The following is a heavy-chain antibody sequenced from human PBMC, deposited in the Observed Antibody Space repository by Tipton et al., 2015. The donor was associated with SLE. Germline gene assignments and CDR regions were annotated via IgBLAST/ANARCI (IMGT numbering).Heavy chain of an antibody. D-gene: IGHD2/OR15-2a*01. Sequence: TLSLTCTVSRYSISSGYFWGWIRQPPGKGLEWIGTMSHSGDTYYNPSLESRVTMSMDTSKNQFSLELASVTAADTAFYYCAKDRGGGGISLLFDLWGQGTLVTVSS. CDR1: RYSISSGYF. CDR3: AKDRGGGGISLLFDL. V-gene: IGHV4-38-2*02. J-gene: IGHJ4*02. CDR2: MSHSGDT.